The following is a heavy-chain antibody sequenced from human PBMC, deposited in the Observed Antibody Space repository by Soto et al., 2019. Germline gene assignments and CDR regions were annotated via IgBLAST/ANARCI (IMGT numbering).Heavy chain of an antibody. CDR2: INPSGGST. J-gene: IGHJ6*03. CDR1: GYTFTSYY. Sequence: QVQLVQSGAEVKKPGASVKVSCKASGYTFTSYYMHWVRQAPGQGLEWMGIINPSGGSTSYAQKFQGRVTMTRDTSTSTVYMELSSLRSEDTTVYYCHRNDLKPYYYMDVWGKGTTVTVSS. CDR3: HRNDLKPYYYMDV. D-gene: IGHD1-1*01. V-gene: IGHV1-46*01.